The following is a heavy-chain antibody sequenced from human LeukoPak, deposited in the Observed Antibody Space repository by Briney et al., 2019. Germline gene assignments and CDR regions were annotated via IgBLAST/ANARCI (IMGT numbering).Heavy chain of an antibody. D-gene: IGHD5-24*01. CDR1: GFTFSSYA. V-gene: IGHV3-23*01. Sequence: PGGSLRLSCAASGFTFSSYAMSWVRQAPGKGLEWVSTISGSGGSTYYADSVKGRFTISRDNSKNTLYLQMNSLRAEDTAVYYCARERGDGYNLPYFDYWGQGTLVTVSS. CDR2: ISGSGGST. CDR3: ARERGDGYNLPYFDY. J-gene: IGHJ4*02.